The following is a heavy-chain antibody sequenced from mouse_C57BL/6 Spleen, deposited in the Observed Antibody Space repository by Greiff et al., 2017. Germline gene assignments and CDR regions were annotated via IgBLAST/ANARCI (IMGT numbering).Heavy chain of an antibody. J-gene: IGHJ4*01. D-gene: IGHD2-1*01. V-gene: IGHV1-82*01. CDR3: ARWVYYGNGGYAMDY. CDR2: IYPGDGDT. Sequence: VQLQQSGPELVKPGASVKISCKASGYAFSSSWMNWVKQRPGKGLEWIGRIYPGDGDTNYNGKFKSKATLTADKSSSTAYMQLSSLTSEDSAVYFCARWVYYGNGGYAMDYWGQGTSVTVSS. CDR1: GYAFSSSW.